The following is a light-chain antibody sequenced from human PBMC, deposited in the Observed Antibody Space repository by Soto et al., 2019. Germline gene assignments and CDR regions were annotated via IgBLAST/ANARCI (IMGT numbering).Light chain of an antibody. CDR2: KAS. Sequence: NRISQSPSTLSAKVGDRVTITCRVSQSISSWLAWYQQKPGKAPKLLIYKASSLESGVPSRFSGSGSGTEFTLTISSLQTEEFASYYCQRYNSYSWTFGQGSKV. J-gene: IGKJ1*01. V-gene: IGKV1-5*03. CDR1: QSISSW. CDR3: QRYNSYSWT.